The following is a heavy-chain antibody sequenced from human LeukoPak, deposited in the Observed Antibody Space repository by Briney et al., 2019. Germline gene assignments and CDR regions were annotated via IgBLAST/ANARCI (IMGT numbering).Heavy chain of an antibody. J-gene: IGHJ5*01. CDR3: ARMFGYCTSIGCFPGIVSKKFDS. V-gene: IGHV3-53*01. D-gene: IGHD2-2*03. CDR2: IYDDGNT. Sequence: GGSLRLSCAASGITVNSNYMSWVRQAPGKGLEWVSGIYDDGNTYYADSVRGRFTISRDISKNTVSLQMDSLRAEDTAVYYCARMFGYCTSIGCFPGIVSKKFDSWGQGTVVTVSS. CDR1: GITVNSNY.